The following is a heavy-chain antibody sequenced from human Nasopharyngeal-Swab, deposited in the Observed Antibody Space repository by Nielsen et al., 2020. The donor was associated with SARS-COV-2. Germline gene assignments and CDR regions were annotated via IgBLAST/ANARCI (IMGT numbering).Heavy chain of an antibody. D-gene: IGHD3-3*01. CDR3: ARGNNDFWSGYVY. V-gene: IGHV4-31*03. J-gene: IGHJ4*02. Sequence: SETLSLTCTVSGGSISSGGYYWIWIRQHPGKGLEWIGYIYYSGSTYYNPSLKSRVTISVDTSKNQFSLKLSSVTAADTAVYYCARGNNDFWSGYVYWGQGTLVTVSS. CDR2: IYYSGST. CDR1: GGSISSGGYY.